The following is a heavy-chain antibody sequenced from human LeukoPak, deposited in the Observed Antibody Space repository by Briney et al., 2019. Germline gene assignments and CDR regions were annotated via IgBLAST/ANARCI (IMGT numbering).Heavy chain of an antibody. CDR1: GYTFTSYG. J-gene: IGHJ4*02. CDR2: IGAYNGNT. V-gene: IGHV1-18*01. CDR3: AQVSCAAYYYDSSGYYFDY. D-gene: IGHD3-22*01. Sequence: ASVKVSCKASGYTFTSYGISCVRQAPGQGLEWMGWIGAYNGNTNYAQKLQGRVTMTTDTSTSTAYMELRSLRSDDTAVYYCAQVSCAAYYYDSSGYYFDYWGQGTLVTVSS.